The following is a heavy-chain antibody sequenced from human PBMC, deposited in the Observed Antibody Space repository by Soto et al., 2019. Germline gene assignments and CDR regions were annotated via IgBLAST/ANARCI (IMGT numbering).Heavy chain of an antibody. CDR3: ARGYDAGCHFGY. CDR2: IQNHGYST. V-gene: IGHV3-48*03. Sequence: EVQLVESGGGLVQPGVSLRLSCEASGFTFSRDEMNWVRQAPGKGLEWIAYIQNHGYSTHYADSVKGRFTISRDNAKNTLYLQMSSLTAEDTAIYYCARGYDAGCHFGYWGQGVLVTVSS. D-gene: IGHD1-20*01. J-gene: IGHJ4*02. CDR1: GFTFSRDE.